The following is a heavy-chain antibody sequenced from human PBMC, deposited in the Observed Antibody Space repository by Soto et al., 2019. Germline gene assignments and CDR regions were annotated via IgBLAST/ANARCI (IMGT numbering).Heavy chain of an antibody. CDR1: GGSISSSNYY. CDR3: ARHAKDQLSGSWFDP. Sequence: QLQLQESGPGLVKSSETLSLTCSVSGGSISSSNYYWGWIRQPPGKGLEWIGSMFYTGSTYYNPSLNSRVTISVYTSKNQFSVRLSSVTAADTAIYYCARHAKDQLSGSWFDPWGQGTLVTVSS. J-gene: IGHJ5*02. CDR2: MFYTGST. D-gene: IGHD2-2*01. V-gene: IGHV4-39*01.